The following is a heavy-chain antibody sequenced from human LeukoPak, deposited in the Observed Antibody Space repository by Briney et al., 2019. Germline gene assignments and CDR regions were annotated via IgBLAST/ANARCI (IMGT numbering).Heavy chain of an antibody. CDR3: ARDYSSGYHSDGPRFDP. CDR2: IRYDKSNE. D-gene: IGHD5-24*01. V-gene: IGHV3-30*02. Sequence: GGSLRLSCTVSGFIFSNFGMHWVRQAPGKGLEWLAYIRYDKSNEYYADFVKGRFTISRDNSKNVLYLQMNSLRPEDTALYFCARDYSSGYHSDGPRFDPWGRGTLVTVSS. J-gene: IGHJ5*02. CDR1: GFIFSNFG.